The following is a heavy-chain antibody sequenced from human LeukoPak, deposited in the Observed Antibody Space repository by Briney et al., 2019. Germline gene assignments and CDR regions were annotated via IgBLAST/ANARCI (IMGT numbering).Heavy chain of an antibody. Sequence: AAVKVSCKASGYTFTSYYMHWVRQAPGQGLEWMGIINPSGGSTSYAQKFQGRVTMTRDMSTSTVYMELSSLRSEDTAVYYCARDPQNSGSADYWGQGTLVTVSS. J-gene: IGHJ4*02. CDR1: GYTFTSYY. CDR3: ARDPQNSGSADY. CDR2: INPSGGST. V-gene: IGHV1-46*01. D-gene: IGHD3-22*01.